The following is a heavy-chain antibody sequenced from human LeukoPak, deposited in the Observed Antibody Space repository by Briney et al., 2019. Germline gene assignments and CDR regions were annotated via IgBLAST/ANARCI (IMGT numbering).Heavy chain of an antibody. CDR1: GFIFNNHA. D-gene: IGHD3-3*01. CDR2: ISGSGGTT. Sequence: GGSLRLSCAASGFIFNNHAMNWVRQAPGKGLEWVSAISGSGGTTDYADSVKGRFTISRDNSKNTLYLQMNSLRAEDTAVYYCAEIGVSDYDFWSGHSFDYWGQGTLVTVSS. V-gene: IGHV3-23*01. CDR3: AEIGVSDYDFWSGHSFDY. J-gene: IGHJ4*02.